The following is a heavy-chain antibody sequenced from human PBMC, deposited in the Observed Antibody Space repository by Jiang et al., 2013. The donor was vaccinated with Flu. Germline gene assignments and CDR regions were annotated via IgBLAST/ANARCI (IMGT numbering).Heavy chain of an antibody. CDR1: GGSISSHY. Sequence: PGLVKPSETLSLSCTVSGGSISSHYWSWIRQPPGKGLEWIGYMYFSGNTNYNPSLQGRVTISVDTSRNQFSLKLSSVTAADTAVYYCARGHGDYGGYFQHWGQGTWSPS. V-gene: IGHV4-59*11. J-gene: IGHJ1*01. CDR3: ARGHGDYGGYFQH. CDR2: MYFSGNT. D-gene: IGHD4-23*01.